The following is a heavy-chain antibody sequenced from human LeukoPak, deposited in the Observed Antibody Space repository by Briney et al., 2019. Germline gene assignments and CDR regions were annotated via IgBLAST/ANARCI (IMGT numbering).Heavy chain of an antibody. D-gene: IGHD1-26*01. J-gene: IGHJ4*02. CDR1: GYSISSGYY. V-gene: IGHV4-38-2*01. CDR2: IHHSGTT. Sequence: SETLSLTCGVSGYSISSGYYWVWIRQPPGKGLEWIGSIHHSGTTYYNPSLKSQVTISVDTSKNQFSLKLTSVTAADTAVYYCARRAVGATDYWGQGTLVTVSS. CDR3: ARRAVGATDY.